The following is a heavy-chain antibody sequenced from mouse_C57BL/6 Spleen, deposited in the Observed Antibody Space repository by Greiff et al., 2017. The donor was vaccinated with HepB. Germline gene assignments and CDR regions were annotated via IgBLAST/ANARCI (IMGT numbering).Heavy chain of an antibody. D-gene: IGHD1-1*01. CDR1: GYTFTSYW. CDR2: IDPSDSET. Sequence: QVQLQQPGAELVRPGSSVKLSCKASGYTFTSYWMHWVKQRPIQGLEWIGNIDPSDSETHYNQKFKDKATLTVDKSSSTAYMQLSSLTSEDSAVYDCARSHYGSSYWFAYWGQGTLVTVSA. J-gene: IGHJ3*01. CDR3: ARSHYGSSYWFAY. V-gene: IGHV1-52*01.